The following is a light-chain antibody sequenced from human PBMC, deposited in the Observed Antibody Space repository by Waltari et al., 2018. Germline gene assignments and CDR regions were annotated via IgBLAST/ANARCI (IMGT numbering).Light chain of an antibody. Sequence: QSALTQPRSVSGSPGQSVTISCTGTSSDVGSYDYVSWYQQHPGKAPKLMIYDVNKRPSGVPDRVSGARSGTTASLAISGLQAEDEAEYFCCSYGGSYYVLGTGTEVTVL. J-gene: IGLJ1*01. V-gene: IGLV2-11*01. CDR2: DVN. CDR3: CSYGGSYYV. CDR1: SSDVGSYDY.